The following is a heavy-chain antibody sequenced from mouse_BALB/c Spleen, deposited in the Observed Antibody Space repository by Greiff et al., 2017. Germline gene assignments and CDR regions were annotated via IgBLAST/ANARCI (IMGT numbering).Heavy chain of an antibody. J-gene: IGHJ2*01. CDR1: GYAFSSYW. D-gene: IGHD2-3*01. V-gene: IGHV1-80*01. CDR2: IYPGDGDT. Sequence: QVQLKESGAELVRPGSSVKISCKASGYAFSSYWMNWVKQRPGQGLEWIGQIYPGDGDTNYNGKFKGKATLTADKSSSTAYMQLSSLTSEDSAVYFCARIYDGNGSDYWGQGTTLTVSS. CDR3: ARIYDGNGSDY.